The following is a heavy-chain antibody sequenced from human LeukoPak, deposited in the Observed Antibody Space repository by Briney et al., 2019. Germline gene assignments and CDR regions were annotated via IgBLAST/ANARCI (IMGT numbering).Heavy chain of an antibody. J-gene: IGHJ4*02. D-gene: IGHD3-10*01. V-gene: IGHV4-34*01. Sequence: SETLSLTCAVYGGSFSGYYWSWIRQPPGKGLEWIGEINHSGSTNYNPSLKGRVTISVDTSKNQFSLKLSSVTAADTAVYYCARRVHGSGQFDYWGQGTLVTVSS. CDR3: ARRVHGSGQFDY. CDR1: GGSFSGYY. CDR2: INHSGST.